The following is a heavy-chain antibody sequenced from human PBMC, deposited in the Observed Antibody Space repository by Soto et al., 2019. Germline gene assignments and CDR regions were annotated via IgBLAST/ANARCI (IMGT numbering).Heavy chain of an antibody. CDR1: GFSFPTVA. CDR3: AKAAKRVAMVTQVYFDS. J-gene: IGHJ4*02. Sequence: PGGSLGLSVAPSGFSFPTVARNWVRQAPGKGLEWVSGISGDGTATKYADSVKGRATMSRDNSKTTVYLHLNNLTAADTAVYFCAKAAKRVAMVTQVYFDSWGQGSLVTVSS. D-gene: IGHD5-18*01. V-gene: IGHV3-23*01. CDR2: ISGDGTAT.